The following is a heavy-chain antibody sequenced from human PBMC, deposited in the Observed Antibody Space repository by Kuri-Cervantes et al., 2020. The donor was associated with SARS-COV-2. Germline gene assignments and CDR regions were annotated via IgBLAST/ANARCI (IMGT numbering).Heavy chain of an antibody. V-gene: IGHV1-24*01. J-gene: IGHJ6*03. Sequence: ASVKVSCKVSGYTLTELSMHWVRQAPGKGLEWMGGFDPEDGETIYAQKFQGRVTMTRDTSISTAYMELSRLRSDDTAVYYCARESYCSSTSCYPDMDVWGKGTTVTVSS. CDR1: GYTLTELS. D-gene: IGHD2-2*01. CDR3: ARESYCSSTSCYPDMDV. CDR2: FDPEDGET.